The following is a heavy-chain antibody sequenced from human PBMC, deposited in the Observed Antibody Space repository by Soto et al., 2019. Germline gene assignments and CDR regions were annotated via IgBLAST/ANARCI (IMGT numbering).Heavy chain of an antibody. Sequence: EVQLLESGGGLVQPGGSLRLSCAASGFTFSSYAMSWVRQAPGKGLEWVSAISGSGGSTYYADSVKGRFTISRDNFKNTLYLKMNSLRAEDTAVYYCAKGSSGWYERFDYWGQGTLVTVSS. CDR2: ISGSGGST. CDR3: AKGSSGWYERFDY. J-gene: IGHJ4*02. D-gene: IGHD6-19*01. CDR1: GFTFSSYA. V-gene: IGHV3-23*01.